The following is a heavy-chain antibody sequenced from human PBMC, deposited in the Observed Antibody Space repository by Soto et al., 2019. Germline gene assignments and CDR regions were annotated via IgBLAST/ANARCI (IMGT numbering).Heavy chain of an antibody. V-gene: IGHV3-72*01. CDR1: GFTFSDYY. J-gene: IGHJ4*02. CDR2: SRDKGNSYST. D-gene: IGHD1-7*01. Sequence: EVQLVESGGGLVQPGGSLRLSCAGSGFTFSDYYIDWVRQAPGKGLEWVGRSRDKGNSYSTDYAASVKGRFTISRDASKNSLFLQMNSLQTEDTALYYCTRCITGTTYSDYGGQGTLVTVSS. CDR3: TRCITGTTYSDY.